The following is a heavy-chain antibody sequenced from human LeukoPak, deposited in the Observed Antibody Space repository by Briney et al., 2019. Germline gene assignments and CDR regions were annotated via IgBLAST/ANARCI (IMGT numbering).Heavy chain of an antibody. D-gene: IGHD6-25*01. CDR1: GGSINSRIW. Sequence: SETLSLTCAVSGGSINSRIWWSWVRQPPGKGLEWIGEIFHSGSTNYKPSLKSRVTIPVDTSKNQFSLNLSLVTAADTAVYYCASRSTEYGYDYWGQGILVTVSS. CDR2: IFHSGST. CDR3: ASRSTEYGYDY. J-gene: IGHJ4*02. V-gene: IGHV4-4*02.